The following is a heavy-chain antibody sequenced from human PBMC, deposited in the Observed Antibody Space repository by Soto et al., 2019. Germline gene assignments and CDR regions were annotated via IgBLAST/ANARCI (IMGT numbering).Heavy chain of an antibody. D-gene: IGHD3-3*01. J-gene: IGHJ6*02. CDR3: ARDSTDYDFWSGYLNRYYYYYYGMDV. CDR2: ISTFHGNT. Sequence: ASVKVSCKASGYTFTSYGISWVRQAPGQGLEWMGWISTFHGNTNYAQKFQGSVTMTTDTSTSKAYMELRSLRSDDTAVYYCARDSTDYDFWSGYLNRYYYYYYGMDVWGQGTTVTVSS. V-gene: IGHV1-18*04. CDR1: GYTFTSYG.